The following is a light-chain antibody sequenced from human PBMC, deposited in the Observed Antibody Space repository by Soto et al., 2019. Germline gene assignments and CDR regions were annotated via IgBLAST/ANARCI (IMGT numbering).Light chain of an antibody. V-gene: IGKV1-27*01. CDR3: QKYTNVPA. J-gene: IGKJ4*01. Sequence: DIPMTQSPSSLSASVGARVTITCRASQGISNYLAWYQQIPGKVPKLLISAASTLQSGVPSRFSVSGSGTDFTLTISSLQPEDVATYYCQKYTNVPAFGGGTKVEIK. CDR2: AAS. CDR1: QGISNY.